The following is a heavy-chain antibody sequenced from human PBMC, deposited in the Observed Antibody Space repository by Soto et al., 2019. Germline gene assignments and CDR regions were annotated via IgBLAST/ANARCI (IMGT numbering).Heavy chain of an antibody. V-gene: IGHV1-46*01. Sequence: GATAKVTCNASGYAVTSYYMYWPQQATGQGREWMGIINPSGGSTSYAQKFQGRVTMTRDTSTSTVYTELSSLRSEDTAVYYCARDLTPYCSGGSCYYFDYWGQGTLVTVSS. J-gene: IGHJ4*02. CDR1: GYAVTSYY. CDR3: ARDLTPYCSGGSCYYFDY. CDR2: INPSGGST. D-gene: IGHD2-15*01.